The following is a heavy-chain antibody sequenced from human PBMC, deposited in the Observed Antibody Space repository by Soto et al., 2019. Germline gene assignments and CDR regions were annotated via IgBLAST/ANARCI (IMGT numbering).Heavy chain of an antibody. CDR1: GFTFSSYA. J-gene: IGHJ4*02. V-gene: IGHV3-23*01. D-gene: IGHD6-19*01. CDR2: FSGSGGST. Sequence: GSLRLSCAASGFTFSSYAMSWVRQAPGKGLEWVSAFSGSGGSTYYADSVKGRFTISRDNSKNTLYLQMNSLRAEDTAVYYCVKDRRGWFDYWGQGTLVTVSS. CDR3: VKDRRGWFDY.